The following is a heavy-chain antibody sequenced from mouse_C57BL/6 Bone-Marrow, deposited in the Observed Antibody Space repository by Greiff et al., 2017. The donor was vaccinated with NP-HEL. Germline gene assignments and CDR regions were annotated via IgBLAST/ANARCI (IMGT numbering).Heavy chain of an antibody. D-gene: IGHD1-3*01. V-gene: IGHV1-50*01. CDR3: AREELMDY. CDR1: GYTFTSYW. Sequence: VQLQQPGAELVKPGASVKLSCKASGYTFTSYWMQWVKQRPGQGLEWIGEIDPSDSYTNYNQKFKGQATLTVDTSSSTAYMQLSSLTSEDSAVYYCAREELMDYWGQGTSVTVSS. J-gene: IGHJ4*01. CDR2: IDPSDSYT.